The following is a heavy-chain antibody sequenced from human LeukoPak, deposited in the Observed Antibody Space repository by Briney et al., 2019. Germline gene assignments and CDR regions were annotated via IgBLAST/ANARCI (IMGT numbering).Heavy chain of an antibody. CDR3: AKDQRPVAGTGFDY. CDR1: GFTFSSYG. V-gene: IGHV3-30*18. J-gene: IGHJ4*02. CDR2: ISYDGSNK. Sequence: GRSLRLSCAASGFTFSSYGMHWVRQAPGKGLEWVAVISYDGSNKYYADSVKGRFTISRGNSKNTLYLQMNSLRAEDTAVYYCAKDQRPVAGTGFDYWGQGTLVTVSS. D-gene: IGHD6-19*01.